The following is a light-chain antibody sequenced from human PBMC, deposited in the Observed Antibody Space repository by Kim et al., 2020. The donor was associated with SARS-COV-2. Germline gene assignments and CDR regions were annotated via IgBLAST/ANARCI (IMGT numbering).Light chain of an antibody. J-gene: IGLJ2*01. CDR3: HSYEGSTLL. CDR1: SGSIASNY. Sequence: NFMLTQPHSVSESPGKTVAVSCTRSSGSIASNYVQWYSQRPGSSPTTVIYEDNQRPSGGPDRFSGSIDSSFNSASLTIAGLRTEDEADYYCHSYEGSTLLFGGGTQLTVL. CDR2: EDN. V-gene: IGLV6-57*01.